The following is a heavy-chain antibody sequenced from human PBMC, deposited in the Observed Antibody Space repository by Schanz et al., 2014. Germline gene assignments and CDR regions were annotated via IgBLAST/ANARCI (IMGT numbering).Heavy chain of an antibody. D-gene: IGHD3-22*01. Sequence: EVQLVESGGGMVQPGGSLRLSCAASGFTFSDHYMDWVRQAPGKGLEWVGRITNKPNNYNTEYAASVKGRFTISRDDSKSTLYLQMSSLKTEDAAVYYCAKQHGVIQQVSDYWGQGTLVTVSS. CDR3: AKQHGVIQQVSDY. J-gene: IGHJ4*02. V-gene: IGHV3-72*01. CDR2: ITNKPNNYNT. CDR1: GFTFSDHY.